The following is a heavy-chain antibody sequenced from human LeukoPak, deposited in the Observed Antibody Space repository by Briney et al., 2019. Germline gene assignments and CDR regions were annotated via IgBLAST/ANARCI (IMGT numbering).Heavy chain of an antibody. CDR2: IYYSGST. Sequence: SETLSLTCTVSSGSISSYYWSWIRQPPGKGLEWIGYIYYSGSTDYNPSLKSRVTMSVDTSKNQFSLRLSSVTGADTAVYYCAGERGEEYSSGWYKTNFFDNWGQGIRVTVSS. V-gene: IGHV4-59*12. CDR3: AGERGEEYSSGWYKTNFFDN. CDR1: SGSISSYY. J-gene: IGHJ4*02. D-gene: IGHD6-19*01.